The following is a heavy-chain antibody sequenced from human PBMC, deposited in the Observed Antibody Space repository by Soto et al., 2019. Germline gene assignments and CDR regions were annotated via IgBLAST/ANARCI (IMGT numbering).Heavy chain of an antibody. V-gene: IGHV4-34*01. D-gene: IGHD2-15*01. CDR2: ISYSGST. Sequence: PSETLSLTCAVYGGSFSGYYWGWIRQAPGKGLEWIGGISYSGSTLHNPSLRSRVIISVDTPKSQLSLKLNSVTATDTAVYFCTRLVVVATSGYVGFDHWGQGTQVTVSS. CDR3: TRLVVVATSGYVGFDH. J-gene: IGHJ4*02. CDR1: GGSFSGYY.